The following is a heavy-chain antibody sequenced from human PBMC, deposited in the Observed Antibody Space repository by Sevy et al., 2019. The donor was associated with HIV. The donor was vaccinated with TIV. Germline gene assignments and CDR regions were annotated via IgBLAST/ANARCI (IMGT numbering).Heavy chain of an antibody. D-gene: IGHD1-26*01. CDR3: ANAYSGSYSHSYLYALDV. Sequence: GGSLRLSCAASGFTFSDYWMSWVRQAPEKGLEWVALISHDGINEYYADSVKGRFTISRDNSKNTVYLEMNSLRNEDTAIYFCANAYSGSYSHSYLYALDVWGQGTTVTVSS. V-gene: IGHV3-30*18. CDR2: ISHDGINE. J-gene: IGHJ6*02. CDR1: GFTFSDYW.